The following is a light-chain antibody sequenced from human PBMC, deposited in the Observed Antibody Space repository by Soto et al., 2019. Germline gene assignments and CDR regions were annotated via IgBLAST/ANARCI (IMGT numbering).Light chain of an antibody. CDR2: EVS. CDR1: SSDVGGYNY. Sequence: SVLTQPASVSGSPGQSITISCTGTSSDVGGYNYVSWYQQHPGKAPKLMIYEVSNRPSGVSNRFSGSKSGNTASLTISGLHTEDEADYYCSSYTSSSTLVFGTGTKLTVL. CDR3: SSYTSSSTLV. V-gene: IGLV2-14*01. J-gene: IGLJ1*01.